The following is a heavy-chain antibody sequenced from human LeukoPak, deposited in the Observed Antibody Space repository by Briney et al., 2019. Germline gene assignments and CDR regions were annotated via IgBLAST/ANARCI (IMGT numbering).Heavy chain of an antibody. CDR3: ARVLPDYYDSSGYSGGVGFDY. V-gene: IGHV4-59*01. J-gene: IGHJ4*02. Sequence: SETLSLTCTVSGGSISSYYWSWIRQPPGKGLEWIGYIYYSGSTNYNPSPKSRVTISVDTSKNQFSLKLSSVTAADTAVYYCARVLPDYYDSSGYSGGVGFDYWGQGTLVTVSS. CDR1: GGSISSYY. D-gene: IGHD3-22*01. CDR2: IYYSGST.